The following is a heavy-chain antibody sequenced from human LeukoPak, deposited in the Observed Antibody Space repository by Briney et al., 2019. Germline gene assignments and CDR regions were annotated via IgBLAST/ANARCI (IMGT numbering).Heavy chain of an antibody. J-gene: IGHJ5*02. CDR1: GFTFTTYW. CDR2: IKQDGSEK. Sequence: GGSLRLSCAASGFTFTTYWMGWVRQAPGKGLEWVANIKQDGSEKYYGDSVKGRFTISRDNAKNSLSLQMNSLRAEDTAVYYCARDLGQYYDTSDNWFDPWGQGTLVTVSS. CDR3: ARDLGQYYDTSDNWFDP. V-gene: IGHV3-7*01. D-gene: IGHD3-22*01.